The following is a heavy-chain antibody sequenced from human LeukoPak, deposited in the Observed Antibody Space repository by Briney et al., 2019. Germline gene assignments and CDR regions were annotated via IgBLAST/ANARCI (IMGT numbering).Heavy chain of an antibody. CDR1: GFTFSNSA. Sequence: GGSLRLSCAASGFTFSNSAMSWVRQAPGKGLEWVSAISGSGGGTYYADSVKGRFTISRDNSKNTLYVQMNSLRAADTAVYYCAKAAGRGYNYGDYFDYWGQGALVTVSS. D-gene: IGHD5-18*01. J-gene: IGHJ4*02. CDR3: AKAAGRGYNYGDYFDY. V-gene: IGHV3-23*01. CDR2: ISGSGGGT.